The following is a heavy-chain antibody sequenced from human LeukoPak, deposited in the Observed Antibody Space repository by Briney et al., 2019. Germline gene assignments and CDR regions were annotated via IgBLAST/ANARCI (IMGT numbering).Heavy chain of an antibody. CDR2: INPNSGGT. J-gene: IGHJ4*02. CDR1: GYTFTGYY. CDR3: ARDRSGYEGGDF. Sequence: GASVKVSCKASGYTFTGYYMHWVRQAPGQGLEWMGWINPNSGGTNSAQNLQGRVTMTIDTSTSTAYMEPRSLRSDDTAVYYCARDRSGYEGGDFWGQGTLVTVSS. D-gene: IGHD5-12*01. V-gene: IGHV1-2*02.